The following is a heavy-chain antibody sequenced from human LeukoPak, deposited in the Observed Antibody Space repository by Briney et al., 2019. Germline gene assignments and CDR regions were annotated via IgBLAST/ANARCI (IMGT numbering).Heavy chain of an antibody. CDR2: FDPEDGET. CDR3: ARSGVVSGWYISFDY. D-gene: IGHD6-19*01. Sequence: ASVKVSCKVSGYHLTKLSIHWVRQAPGKGLEWMGGFDPEDGETIYAQKFQGRVTITRNASISTAYMELSRLRSEDTAVYYCARSGVVSGWYISFDYWGQGTLVTVSS. J-gene: IGHJ4*02. V-gene: IGHV1-24*01. CDR1: GYHLTKLS.